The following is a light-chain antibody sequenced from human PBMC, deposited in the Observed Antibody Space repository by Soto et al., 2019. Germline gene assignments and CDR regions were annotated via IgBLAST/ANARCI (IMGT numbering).Light chain of an antibody. V-gene: IGKV3-20*01. CDR3: QQYGSSPGT. CDR2: DTS. J-gene: IGKJ1*01. CDR1: QSVRDNY. Sequence: EIVLTQSPGTVSLSPGERATLSCRASQSVRDNYLAWYQQKPGQTPSLLIFDTSRRATGIPDRFTGSGSGTDFALTISRVETQDIAVYFCQQYGSSPGTFGQGTNVEI.